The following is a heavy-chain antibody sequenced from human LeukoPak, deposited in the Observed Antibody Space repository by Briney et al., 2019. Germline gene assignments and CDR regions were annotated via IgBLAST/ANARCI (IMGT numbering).Heavy chain of an antibody. CDR2: ISWDGGST. CDR3: AKGGYYDSRYYMDV. J-gene: IGHJ6*03. D-gene: IGHD3-22*01. V-gene: IGHV3-43D*03. CDR1: GFTFDDYA. Sequence: GGSLRFSCAASGFTFDDYAMLWLRQAPGKGLEGVSLISWDGGSTYYADSVKGRFTISRDNSKNSLYLQMNSLRAEDTALYYCAKGGYYDSRYYMDVWGKGTTVTVSS.